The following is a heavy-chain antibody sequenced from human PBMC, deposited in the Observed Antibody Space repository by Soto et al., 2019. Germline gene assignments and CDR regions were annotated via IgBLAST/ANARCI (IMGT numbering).Heavy chain of an antibody. Sequence: QLGGPLRLSCAASGFTFSSYEMNWVRQAPGKGLEWVSYISSSGSTIYYADSVKGRFTISRDNAKNSLYLQMNSLRAEDTAVYYCARDHKGGYYYYGMDVWGQGTTVTVSS. J-gene: IGHJ6*02. CDR1: GFTFSSYE. CDR3: ARDHKGGYYYYGMDV. V-gene: IGHV3-48*03. CDR2: ISSSGSTI.